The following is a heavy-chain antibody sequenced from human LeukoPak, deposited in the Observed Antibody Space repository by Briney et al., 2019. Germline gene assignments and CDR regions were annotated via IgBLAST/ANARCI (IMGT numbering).Heavy chain of an antibody. Sequence: GGSLRLSCAASGFAFSSYWMSWVRQSPRKGLEWVANIKPDGSEKYFIDSVKGRFTISRDNAKNALYLEMNSLRAEDTAEYFCARERMYSGSGSTYPYYDYWGQGTLVTVSS. D-gene: IGHD3-10*01. V-gene: IGHV3-7*01. CDR2: IKPDGSEK. CDR3: ARERMYSGSGSTYPYYDY. CDR1: GFAFSSYW. J-gene: IGHJ4*02.